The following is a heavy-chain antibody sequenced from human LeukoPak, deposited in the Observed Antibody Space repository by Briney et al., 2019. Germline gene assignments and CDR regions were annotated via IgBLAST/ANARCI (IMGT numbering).Heavy chain of an antibody. J-gene: IGHJ4*02. D-gene: IGHD2-8*01. CDR2: IHYDGRT. Sequence: PSETLSLTCTVSGASMSGQHWSWIRQAPGKGLEWIAWIHYDGRTNYTPSLKSRLSLSVDTSTNQFSLSLNSVTAADTAVYFCARHLNGGTHPLDNWGPGIRVIVSP. CDR3: ARHLNGGTHPLDN. V-gene: IGHV4-59*08. CDR1: GASMSGQH.